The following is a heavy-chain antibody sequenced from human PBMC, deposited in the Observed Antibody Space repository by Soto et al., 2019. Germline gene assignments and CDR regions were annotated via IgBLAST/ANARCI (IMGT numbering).Heavy chain of an antibody. CDR3: AKDMMSRNSVWDPFAV. Sequence: GGSLRLACAASGFIFNNYAMSWVRQAPGKGLEWVSSIGDGGVDTYYTDYVKGRLTIPRDNSKNSLYLQINSLRAEDTAMYYCAKDMMSRNSVWDPFAVWGQGTMVPVSS. D-gene: IGHD3-16*01. J-gene: IGHJ3*01. CDR2: IGDGGVDT. V-gene: IGHV3-23*01. CDR1: GFIFNNYA.